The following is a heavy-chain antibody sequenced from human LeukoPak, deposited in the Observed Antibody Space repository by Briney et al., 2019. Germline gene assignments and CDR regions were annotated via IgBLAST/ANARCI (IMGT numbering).Heavy chain of an antibody. J-gene: IGHJ1*01. V-gene: IGHV1-69*05. CDR1: GGTFSSYA. CDR3: ARGLRDSSGREYFQH. Sequence: SSVTLSCKASGGTFSSYAISWVRQAPGQGLEWMGGIIPIFGTANYAQKFQGRVTMTRNTSISTAYMELSSLRSEDTAVYYCARGLRDSSGREYFQHWGQGTLVTVSS. D-gene: IGHD3-22*01. CDR2: IIPIFGTA.